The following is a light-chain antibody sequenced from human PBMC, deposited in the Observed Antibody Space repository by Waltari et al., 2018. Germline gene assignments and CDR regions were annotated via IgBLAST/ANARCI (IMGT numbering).Light chain of an antibody. CDR2: DAS. J-gene: IGKJ2*01. Sequence: EIVLTQSPATLALYPGASATLSLRASQSVGTYLAWYQQKPGQAPRLLIYDASHRATGIPARFRGSGSGTDFTLPISSLEAEDFAVYYCQQRSNWTPHTFGQGARLEIK. CDR1: QSVGTY. V-gene: IGKV3-11*01. CDR3: QQRSNWTPHT.